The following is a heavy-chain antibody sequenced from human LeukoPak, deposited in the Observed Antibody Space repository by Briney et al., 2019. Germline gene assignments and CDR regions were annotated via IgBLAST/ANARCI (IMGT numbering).Heavy chain of an antibody. CDR3: ATDLTTFGGVIFDY. D-gene: IGHD3-16*01. CDR1: GYTLTELS. J-gene: IGHJ4*02. Sequence: ASVTVSCTVSGYTLTELSMHWVRQAPGKGLEWMGGFDPEDGETIYAQKFQGRVTMTEDTSTDTAYMELSSLRSEDTAVYYCATDLTTFGGVIFDYWGQGTLVTVSS. V-gene: IGHV1-24*01. CDR2: FDPEDGET.